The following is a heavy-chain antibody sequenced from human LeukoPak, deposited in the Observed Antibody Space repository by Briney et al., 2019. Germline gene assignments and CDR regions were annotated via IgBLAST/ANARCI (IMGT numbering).Heavy chain of an antibody. CDR3: ARGHSDSSGYYPSYYYYYYYMDV. J-gene: IGHJ6*03. CDR2: INHSGST. Sequence: KTSETLSLTCAVYGGSFSGYYWSWIRQPPGKGLEWIGEINHSGSTNYNPSLKSRVTISVDTSKNQFSLKLSSVTAADTAVYYCARGHSDSSGYYPSYYYYYYYMDVWGKGTTVTVSS. D-gene: IGHD3-22*01. V-gene: IGHV4-34*01. CDR1: GGSFSGYY.